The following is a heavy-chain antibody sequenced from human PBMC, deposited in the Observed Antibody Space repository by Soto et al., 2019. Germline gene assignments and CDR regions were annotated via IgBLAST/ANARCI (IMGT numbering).Heavy chain of an antibody. CDR3: VRVKNAFDI. CDR1: GYIFSSYY. Sequence: QVQLVQSGAEVKKPGASVKVSCKASGYIFSSYYMHWVRQAPGQGLEWMGIIHPSGGSTSYAQKFQGRVTMTRDTSTSTVYMELSSLRSEDTAMYYCVRVKNAFDIWGQGTMVTVSS. CDR2: IHPSGGST. J-gene: IGHJ3*02. V-gene: IGHV1-46*03.